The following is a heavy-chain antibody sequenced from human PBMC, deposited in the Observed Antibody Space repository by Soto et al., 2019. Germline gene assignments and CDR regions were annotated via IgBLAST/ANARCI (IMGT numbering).Heavy chain of an antibody. Sequence: PSETLSLTCNVSGGSVSSVKYFWSWIRQPPGKGLEWIGYIYYSGSTYYNPSLKSRVTISVDTSKNQFSLKLSSVTAADTAVYYCARAEAYYDSSGYYGRIFDYWGQGTLVTVSS. J-gene: IGHJ4*02. CDR2: IYYSGST. CDR3: ARAEAYYDSSGYYGRIFDY. V-gene: IGHV4-31*03. D-gene: IGHD3-22*01. CDR1: GGSVSSVKYF.